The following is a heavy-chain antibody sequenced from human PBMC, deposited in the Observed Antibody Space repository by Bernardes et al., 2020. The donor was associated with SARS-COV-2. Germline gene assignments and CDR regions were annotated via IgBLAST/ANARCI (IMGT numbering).Heavy chain of an antibody. D-gene: IGHD4-4*01. CDR1: GGTFSSYT. Sequence: SVKVSCKASGGTFSSYTISWVRQAPGQGLEWMGRIIPILGIANYAQKFQGRVTITADKSTSTAYMELSSLRSEDTAVYYCGGNKRRNYAPEGFDPWGQGTLVTVSS. J-gene: IGHJ5*02. CDR3: GGNKRRNYAPEGFDP. V-gene: IGHV1-69*02. CDR2: IIPILGIA.